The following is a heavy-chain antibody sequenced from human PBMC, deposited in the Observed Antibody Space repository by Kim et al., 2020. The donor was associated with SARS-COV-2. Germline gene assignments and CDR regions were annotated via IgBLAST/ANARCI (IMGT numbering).Heavy chain of an antibody. CDR3: ARDRGGELDY. CDR1: GYTFTTYP. D-gene: IGHD1-26*01. CDR2: INVGNGNT. V-gene: IGHV1-3*01. Sequence: PSVKVSCKASGYTFTTYPMHWVRQAPGQRLEWMGWINVGNGNTKYSQKFQGRVTITRDTSASTAYMELSSLRSEDTAVYYCARDRGGELDYWGQRTLVTVSS. J-gene: IGHJ4*02.